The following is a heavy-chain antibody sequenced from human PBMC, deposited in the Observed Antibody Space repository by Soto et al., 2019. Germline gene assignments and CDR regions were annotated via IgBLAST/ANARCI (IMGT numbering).Heavy chain of an antibody. CDR3: VRDLGTGTDY. CDR2: IYHSGAS. CDR1: GDSITSRNW. D-gene: IGHD1-1*01. V-gene: IGHV4-4*02. Sequence: QVQLQVSGPGLGKPSGTLSLTCAVSGDSITSRNWWSWVRQAPGKGLEWIGEIYHSGASTYNPTLKSRTTMSVDPSNNHFSLKLTSVTAADTAVYFCVRDLGTGTDYWGRGTLVTVAS. J-gene: IGHJ4*02.